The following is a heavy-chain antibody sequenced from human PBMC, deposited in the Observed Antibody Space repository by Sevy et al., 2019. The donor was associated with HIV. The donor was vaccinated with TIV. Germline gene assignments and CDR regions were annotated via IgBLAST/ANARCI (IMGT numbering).Heavy chain of an antibody. Sequence: GGSLRLSCAASGFTFSSYAMHWVRQAPGKGLEWVAVISYDGSNKYYADSVKGRFTISGENSKNTLFQQMNSLIAVDTAVYYCARELSYGSGSYYPYFYYYGMDVWGQGTTVTVSS. CDR1: GFTFSSYA. D-gene: IGHD3-10*01. V-gene: IGHV3-30-3*01. J-gene: IGHJ6*02. CDR3: ARELSYGSGSYYPYFYYYGMDV. CDR2: ISYDGSNK.